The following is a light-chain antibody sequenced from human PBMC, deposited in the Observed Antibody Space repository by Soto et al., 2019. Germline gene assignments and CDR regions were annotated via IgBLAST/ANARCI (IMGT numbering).Light chain of an antibody. V-gene: IGKV1-9*01. J-gene: IGKJ2*01. Sequence: DLQLTQSPSFLSASVGDRVTITCRASQGISSYLAWYQQKPGKVPKLLIYAASTLQSGVPSRFSGSGSGTEFTLTISSLQPEDFATYYCQQLNSYPRTFGQGTKLEI. CDR1: QGISSY. CDR3: QQLNSYPRT. CDR2: AAS.